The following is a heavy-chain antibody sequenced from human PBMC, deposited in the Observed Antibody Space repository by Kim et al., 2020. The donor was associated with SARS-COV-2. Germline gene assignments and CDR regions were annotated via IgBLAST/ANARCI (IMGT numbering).Heavy chain of an antibody. J-gene: IGHJ6*02. CDR2: ISAYNGNT. Sequence: ASVKVSCKASGYTFTSYGISWVRQAPGQGLEWMGWISAYNGNTNYAQKLQGRVTMTTDTSTSTAYMELRSLRSDDTAVYYCARDLEQWLVPSSKPYGMDVWGQGTTVTVSS. CDR1: GYTFTSYG. CDR3: ARDLEQWLVPSSKPYGMDV. V-gene: IGHV1-18*01. D-gene: IGHD6-19*01.